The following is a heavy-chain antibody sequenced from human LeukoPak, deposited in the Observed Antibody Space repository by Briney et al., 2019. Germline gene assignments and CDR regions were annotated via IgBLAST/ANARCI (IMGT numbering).Heavy chain of an antibody. CDR3: ARDSKVFDYYDSSGYLATFDI. V-gene: IGHV1-18*01. D-gene: IGHD3-22*01. Sequence: GASVTVSCTASGYTFTSYGISWVRQAPGQGLEWMGWISAYNGNTNYAQKLQGRVTMTTDTSTSTAYMELRSLRSDDTAVYYCARDSKVFDYYDSSGYLATFDIWGQGTMVTVSS. CDR1: GYTFTSYG. J-gene: IGHJ3*02. CDR2: ISAYNGNT.